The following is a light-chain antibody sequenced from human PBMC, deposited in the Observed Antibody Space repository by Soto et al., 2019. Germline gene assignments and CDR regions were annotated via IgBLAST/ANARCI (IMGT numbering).Light chain of an antibody. CDR2: DVS. J-gene: IGLJ1*01. CDR1: SSDIGDYNY. V-gene: IGLV2-14*01. Sequence: QSVLTQPASVSGSPGQSITISCTGTSSDIGDYNYVSWYQQRPGKAPKLMIYDVSNRPSGVSNRFSGSKSGTTASLTISGRQAEDEADYYCSSYASSSTIYVFGTGTKLTVL. CDR3: SSYASSSTIYV.